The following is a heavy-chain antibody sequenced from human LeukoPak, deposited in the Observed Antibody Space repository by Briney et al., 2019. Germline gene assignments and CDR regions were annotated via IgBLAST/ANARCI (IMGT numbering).Heavy chain of an antibody. J-gene: IGHJ4*02. Sequence: GGSLRLSCAASGFTFSSYWMSWVRQAPGKGLELVANIKQDGSEKYYVDSVKGRFTISRDNAKNSLYLQMNSLRAGDTAVYFCARDGVIRYFDWTYWGQGTLVTVSS. CDR3: ARDGVIRYFDWTY. CDR1: GFTFSSYW. D-gene: IGHD3-9*01. V-gene: IGHV3-7*01. CDR2: IKQDGSEK.